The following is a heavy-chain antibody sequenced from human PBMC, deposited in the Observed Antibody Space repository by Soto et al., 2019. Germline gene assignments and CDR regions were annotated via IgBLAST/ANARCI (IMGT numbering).Heavy chain of an antibody. J-gene: IGHJ3*02. D-gene: IGHD5-18*01. CDR2: IYYSGST. CDR3: ASKRGYGFVGAFDI. V-gene: IGHV4-59*01. CDR1: GGSISSYY. Sequence: SETLSLTCTVSGGSISSYYWSWIRQPPGKGLEWIGYIYYSGSTNYNPSLKSRVTISVDTSKNQFSLKLSSVTAADTAVYYCASKRGYGFVGAFDIWGQGTMVTVSS.